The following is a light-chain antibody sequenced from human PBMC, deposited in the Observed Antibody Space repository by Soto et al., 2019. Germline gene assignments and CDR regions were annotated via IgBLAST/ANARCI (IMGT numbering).Light chain of an antibody. Sequence: QSALTQPASVSGSPGQSITISCTGTSSDVGGYNYVSWYQQHPGKAPKLMIYEVSNRPSGVSTRFSGSKSGNTASLTISGLQAEDEADYYCSSYTSSGTQVFGGGTKVTVL. CDR1: SSDVGGYNY. J-gene: IGLJ2*01. CDR3: SSYTSSGTQV. CDR2: EVS. V-gene: IGLV2-14*01.